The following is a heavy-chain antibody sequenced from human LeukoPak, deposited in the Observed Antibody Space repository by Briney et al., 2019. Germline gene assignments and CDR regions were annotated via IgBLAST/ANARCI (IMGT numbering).Heavy chain of an antibody. V-gene: IGHV3-33*01. D-gene: IGHD3-16*01. CDR3: ARDDALGDNALDI. Sequence: GGSLRLSCAASGFTFSSYGMHWVRQAPGKGLEWVAVILNDGSQEKYADSVKGRFTISRDNSKNTLFLQMNSLRAEDTAVYYCARDDALGDNALDIWGQGTMVTVSS. J-gene: IGHJ3*02. CDR1: GFTFSSYG. CDR2: ILNDGSQE.